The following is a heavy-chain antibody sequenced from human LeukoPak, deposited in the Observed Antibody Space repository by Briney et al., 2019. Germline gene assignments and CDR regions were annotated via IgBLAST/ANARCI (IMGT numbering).Heavy chain of an antibody. CDR3: AREVGYCSSTSCYNWFDP. J-gene: IGHJ5*02. D-gene: IGHD2-2*01. Sequence: ASVKVSCKASGYTFTSYDINWVRQATGQGLEWMGWMNPNSGNTGYAQKFQGRVTMTRNTSISTAYMELSSLRSEDTAVYYCAREVGYCSSTSCYNWFDPWGQGTLVTVSS. V-gene: IGHV1-8*01. CDR1: GYTFTSYD. CDR2: MNPNSGNT.